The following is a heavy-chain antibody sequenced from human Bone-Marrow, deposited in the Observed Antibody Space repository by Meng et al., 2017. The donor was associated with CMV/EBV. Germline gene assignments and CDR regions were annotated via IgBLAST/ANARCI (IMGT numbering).Heavy chain of an antibody. Sequence: SETLSLTCAVYGGSFSGYYWSWIRQPPGKGLEWIGEINHSGSTYYNPSLKSRVSISVDTSKNQFSLKLSSVTAADTAVYYCASDLVFRLSTLVTYFDYWGQGTLVTVSS. D-gene: IGHD4-23*01. CDR3: ASDLVFRLSTLVTYFDY. J-gene: IGHJ4*02. CDR1: GGSFSGYY. CDR2: INHSGST. V-gene: IGHV4-34*01.